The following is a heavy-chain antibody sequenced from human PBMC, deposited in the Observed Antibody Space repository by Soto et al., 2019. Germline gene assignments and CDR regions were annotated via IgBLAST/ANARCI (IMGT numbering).Heavy chain of an antibody. D-gene: IGHD6-19*01. CDR1: GYTFNSYG. Sequence: ASVTVSCKASGYTFNSYGISWVRQAPEQGLEWMGWISAYNGNTNYAQKLQGRVTMTTDASTSTAYLELRSLRSDDTAVYYCARDRGVAPPVAGNTHYYYYMDVWGKGTTVTVSS. J-gene: IGHJ6*03. CDR3: ARDRGVAPPVAGNTHYYYYMDV. V-gene: IGHV1-18*01. CDR2: ISAYNGNT.